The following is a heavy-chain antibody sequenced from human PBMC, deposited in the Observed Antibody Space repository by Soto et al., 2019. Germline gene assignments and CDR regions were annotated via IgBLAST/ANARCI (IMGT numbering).Heavy chain of an antibody. CDR3: ARHQSHSSSYVDP. V-gene: IGHV4-39*01. CDR2: IYYSGST. D-gene: IGHD6-13*01. Sequence: SSETLSPTCTVSVGSISSSSYYWGWIRQPPGKGLEWIGSIYYSGSTYYNPSLKSRVTISVDTSKNQFSLKLSSVTAADTAVYYCARHQSHSSSYVDPWGQGTLVTVSS. J-gene: IGHJ5*02. CDR1: VGSISSSSYY.